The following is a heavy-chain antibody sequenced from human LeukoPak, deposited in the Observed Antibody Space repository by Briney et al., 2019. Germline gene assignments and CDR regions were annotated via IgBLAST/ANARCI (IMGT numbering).Heavy chain of an antibody. CDR1: GFTFSNAW. D-gene: IGHD3-16*02. Sequence: GGSLRLSCAASGFTFSNAWMNWVRQSPGKGLEWVAYISSGGDSKFYGDSVKGRFTISRDNAKNSLYLQMNGLRVEDTAIYFCVRDLYIVLQAHGYWGQGTLVTVSS. CDR2: ISSGGDSK. J-gene: IGHJ4*02. CDR3: VRDLYIVLQAHGY. V-gene: IGHV3-48*04.